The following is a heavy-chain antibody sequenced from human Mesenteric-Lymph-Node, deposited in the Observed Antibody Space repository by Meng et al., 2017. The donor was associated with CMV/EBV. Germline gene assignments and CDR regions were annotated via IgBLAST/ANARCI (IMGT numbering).Heavy chain of an antibody. D-gene: IGHD2-15*01. V-gene: IGHV1-8*01. CDR3: ARWSIVAKPRFYGMDV. CDR2: MNPNSGNT. Sequence: ASVKVSCKASGYTFTSYDINWVRQATGQGLEWMGWMNPNSGNTGYAQKFQGRVTMTRNTSISTAYIELSSLRSEDTAVYYCARWSIVAKPRFYGMDVWGQGTTVTVSS. CDR1: GYTFTSYD. J-gene: IGHJ6*02.